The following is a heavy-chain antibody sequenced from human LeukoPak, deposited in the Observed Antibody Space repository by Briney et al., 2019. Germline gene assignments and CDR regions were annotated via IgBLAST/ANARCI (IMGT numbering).Heavy chain of an antibody. D-gene: IGHD3-22*01. CDR3: ARSWVWGGSENYYYDSSGYYFDS. CDR1: GYAFTGYA. Sequence: GASVKVSCKASGYAFTGYAMHWVRQAPGQRLEWMGWINAGNGNTNYSQKFQGRVTITRDTSATTAYMELSSLRSEDTAVFYCARSWVWGGSENYYYDSSGYYFDSWGQGTLVTVSS. CDR2: INAGNGNT. V-gene: IGHV1-3*01. J-gene: IGHJ4*02.